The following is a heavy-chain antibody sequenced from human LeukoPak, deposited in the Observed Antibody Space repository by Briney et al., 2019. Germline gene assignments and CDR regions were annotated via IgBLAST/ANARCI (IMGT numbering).Heavy chain of an antibody. D-gene: IGHD4-17*01. V-gene: IGHV4-59*08. CDR2: IYYSGST. J-gene: IGHJ6*02. Sequence: KPGGSLRLSCAASGFTFDNYGMHWIRQPPGKGLEWIGYIYYSGSTNYNPSLKSRVTISVDTSKNQFSLKLSSVTAADTAVYYCARHYRTTVTYNGMDVWGQGTTVTVSS. CDR1: GFTFDNYG. CDR3: ARHYRTTVTYNGMDV.